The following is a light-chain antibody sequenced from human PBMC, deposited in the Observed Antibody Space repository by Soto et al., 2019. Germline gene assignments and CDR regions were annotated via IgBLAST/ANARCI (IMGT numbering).Light chain of an antibody. CDR2: EDN. J-gene: IGLJ1*01. CDR3: QSYDSSNSYV. CDR1: SGSIASNY. Sequence: NFMLTQPHSVSESPGKTVTISCTRSSGSIASNYVQWYQQRPGSAPTTVIYEDNQRPSGVPDRFSGSIDSSSNSASLTISGLKTEDEADYYCQSYDSSNSYVLGNGTKVTV. V-gene: IGLV6-57*04.